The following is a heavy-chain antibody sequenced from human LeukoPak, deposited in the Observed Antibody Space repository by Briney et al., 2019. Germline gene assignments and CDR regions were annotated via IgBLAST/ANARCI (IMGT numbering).Heavy chain of an antibody. CDR3: ARGVSSSWYFLGVGHKYFQH. D-gene: IGHD6-13*01. Sequence: GASVKVSCKASGYTFSGSDMNWVRQAPGQGLEWMGWINTNTGNPTYAQGFTGRFVFSLDTSVSTAYLQISSLKAEDTAVYYCARGVSSSWYFLGVGHKYFQHWGQGTLVTVSS. CDR1: GYTFSGSD. J-gene: IGHJ1*01. CDR2: INTNTGNP. V-gene: IGHV7-4-1*02.